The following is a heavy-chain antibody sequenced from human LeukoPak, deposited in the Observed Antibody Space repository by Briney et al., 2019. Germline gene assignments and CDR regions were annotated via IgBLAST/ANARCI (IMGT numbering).Heavy chain of an antibody. CDR2: ISAYNGNT. Sequence: ASVKVSCKASGYTFTSYGISWVRQAPGQGLEWMGWISAYNGNTNYAQKFQGRVTITADESTSTAYMELSSLRSEDTAVYYCASFVVAAEGNYYYYYMDVWGKGTTVTVSS. V-gene: IGHV1-18*01. CDR1: GYTFTSYG. D-gene: IGHD6-25*01. CDR3: ASFVVAAEGNYYYYYMDV. J-gene: IGHJ6*03.